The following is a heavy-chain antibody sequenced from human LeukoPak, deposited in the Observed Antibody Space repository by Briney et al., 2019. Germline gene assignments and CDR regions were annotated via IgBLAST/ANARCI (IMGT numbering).Heavy chain of an antibody. CDR1: GYSFISHW. J-gene: IGHJ4*02. CDR3: ARRRDLYSGGYYPFDY. D-gene: IGHD1-26*01. Sequence: GESLKISCKGSGYSFISHWIGWVRQVPGKGLEWMGIIYPGDSDARYSPSFQGQVTISADKSISTAYLQWSSLKASDTAMYYCARRRDLYSGGYYPFDYWGQGTLVTVSS. V-gene: IGHV5-51*01. CDR2: IYPGDSDA.